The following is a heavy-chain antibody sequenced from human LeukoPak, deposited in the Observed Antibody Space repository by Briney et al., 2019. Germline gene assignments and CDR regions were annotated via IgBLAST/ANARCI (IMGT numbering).Heavy chain of an antibody. V-gene: IGHV4-30-2*01. D-gene: IGHD1-26*01. Sequence: SETLSLTCAVSGGSISSGGYSWSWIRQPPGKGLEWIGEINHSGSTNYNPSLKSRVTISVDTSKNQFSLKLSSVTAADTAVYYCARGGVRGIVGATTIPLYDYWGQGTLVTVSS. CDR1: GGSISSGGYS. J-gene: IGHJ4*02. CDR2: INHSGST. CDR3: ARGGVRGIVGATTIPLYDY.